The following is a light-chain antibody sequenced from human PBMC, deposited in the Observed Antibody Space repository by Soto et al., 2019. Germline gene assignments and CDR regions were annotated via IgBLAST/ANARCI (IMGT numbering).Light chain of an antibody. J-gene: IGKJ1*01. CDR3: QQYKSYWT. V-gene: IGKV1-5*01. CDR1: QSISSW. CDR2: DAS. Sequence: DIQMTQSPSTLSASVGDRVTITCRASQSISSWLAWYQQKPGKAPTPLIYDASSLESGVPSRFSGSGSGTEFTLTIRSLQPDDFTTYYCQQYKSYWTFGQGNKVDSK.